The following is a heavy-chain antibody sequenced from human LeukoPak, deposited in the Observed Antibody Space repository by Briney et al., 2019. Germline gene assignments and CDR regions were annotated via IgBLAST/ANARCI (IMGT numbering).Heavy chain of an antibody. CDR2: ISGSGGST. CDR3: AKSVVAGTRFDY. Sequence: GGSLRPSCAASGFTFSSYAMSWVRQAPGKGLEWVSAISGSGGSTYYADSVKGRFTISRDNSKNTLYLQMNSLRAEDTAVYYCAKSVVAGTRFDYWGQGTLVTVSS. D-gene: IGHD6-19*01. J-gene: IGHJ4*02. CDR1: GFTFSSYA. V-gene: IGHV3-23*01.